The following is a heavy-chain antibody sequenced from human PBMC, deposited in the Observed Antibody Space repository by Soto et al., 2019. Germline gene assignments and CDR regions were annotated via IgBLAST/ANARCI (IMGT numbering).Heavy chain of an antibody. CDR2: TIPFLGIT. D-gene: IGHD3-10*01. Sequence: QVQLVQSGAEVKKPGSSVKVSCKVYGGTFSSHTLTWVRQAPGQGLEWMGRTIPFLGITNYAQKFQGRVPITADKSTPTTYMELSSLRSEDTAVYYCASRGDNGRDFWGQGTLVTVSS. V-gene: IGHV1-69*02. J-gene: IGHJ4*02. CDR3: ASRGDNGRDF. CDR1: GGTFSSHT.